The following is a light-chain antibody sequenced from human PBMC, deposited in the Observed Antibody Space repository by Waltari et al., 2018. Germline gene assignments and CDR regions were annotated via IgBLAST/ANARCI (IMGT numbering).Light chain of an antibody. V-gene: IGLV7-46*01. CDR1: TGAVTSGHS. J-gene: IGLJ3*02. CDR3: LLSSNGGRV. Sequence: QAVVTQEPSLTVSPGGTVTLTCGSSTGAVTSGHSPSWFHQKPGQAPRTLLYEINKKPSWTPARFSGSLLGGKAALTLSGAQPEDEADYYCLLSSNGGRVFGGGTKLTVL. CDR2: EIN.